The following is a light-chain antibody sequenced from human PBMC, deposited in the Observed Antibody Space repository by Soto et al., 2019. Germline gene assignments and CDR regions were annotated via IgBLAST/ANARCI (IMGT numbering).Light chain of an antibody. Sequence: DIQFTQAPSFLTASVGDRVTITCRASQGISSFLAWYQQKRGKAPRLLIYTAISLQSGVPSRFSGSGSGTEFTLTISSLQPEDFATYYCQQVNSFPLTFGPGTKVDIK. CDR3: QQVNSFPLT. CDR2: TAI. J-gene: IGKJ3*01. V-gene: IGKV1-9*01. CDR1: QGISSF.